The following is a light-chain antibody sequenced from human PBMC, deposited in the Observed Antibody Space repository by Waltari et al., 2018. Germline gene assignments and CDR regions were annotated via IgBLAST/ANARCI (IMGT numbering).Light chain of an antibody. Sequence: EIVLTQSPGTLSLSPGERATLSCRASQSFTRYLDWYQHKPGQAPRLLIYDASTRAAGIADRFSGSGSGTDFSLTISRLEPEDFAVYYCQHYVSLPVTFGQGTKVEIK. J-gene: IGKJ1*01. CDR3: QHYVSLPVT. CDR2: DAS. CDR1: QSFTRY. V-gene: IGKV3-20*01.